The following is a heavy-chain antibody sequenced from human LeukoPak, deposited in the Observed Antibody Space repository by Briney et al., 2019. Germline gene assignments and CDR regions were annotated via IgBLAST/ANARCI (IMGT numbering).Heavy chain of an antibody. J-gene: IGHJ4*02. CDR1: GFSFSTNS. CDR2: ISRSGSYI. D-gene: IGHD2-2*02. Sequence: GGSLRLSCVASGFSFSTNSMNWVRQAPGKGVEWVASISRSGSYIYYPDSVKGLFTVSTDNAKNSVYLQMNSLRADDTAVYYCTRDVARTISCYTDWGQGTLVTVSS. CDR3: TRDVARTISCYTD. V-gene: IGHV3-21*01.